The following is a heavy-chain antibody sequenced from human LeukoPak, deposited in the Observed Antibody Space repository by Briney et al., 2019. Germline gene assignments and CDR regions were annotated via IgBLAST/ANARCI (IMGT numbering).Heavy chain of an antibody. CDR1: GFTFSSFW. CDR2: IKSDGSST. D-gene: IGHD4-17*01. J-gene: IGHJ4*02. Sequence: GGSLRLSCAASGFTFSSFWMHWVRQAPGKGLVWVSRIKSDGSSTAYADSVKGRFTISRDNAQNTLYLQMNSLRAEDTAVYYCVRDNSAVTTNFDYWGQGTLVTVSS. CDR3: VRDNSAVTTNFDY. V-gene: IGHV3-74*01.